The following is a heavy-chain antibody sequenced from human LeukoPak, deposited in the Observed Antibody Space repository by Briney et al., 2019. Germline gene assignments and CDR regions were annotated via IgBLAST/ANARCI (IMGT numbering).Heavy chain of an antibody. V-gene: IGHV3-21*01. J-gene: IGHJ6*03. CDR1: GFTFTTYS. CDR2: ISTSSSSI. Sequence: PGGSLRLSCAASGFTFTTYSMNWVRQAPGKGLEWVSSISTSSSSIYYADSVKGRFTISRDNAKNSLYLQMNSLRAEDTAVYYCARMGGYSYGLVEYYYYYMDVWGKGTTVTVSS. CDR3: ARMGGYSYGLVEYYYYYMDV. D-gene: IGHD5-18*01.